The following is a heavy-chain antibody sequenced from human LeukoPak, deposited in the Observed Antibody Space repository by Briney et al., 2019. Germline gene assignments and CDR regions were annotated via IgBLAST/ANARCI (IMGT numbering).Heavy chain of an antibody. CDR1: GYTFTSYG. CDR3: ARDGSRRDIVVVPAASRDAFDI. J-gene: IGHJ3*02. CDR2: ISAYNGNT. Sequence: ASVKVSCKASGYTFTSYGISWVRQAPGQGLEWMGWISAYNGNTNYAQKLQGRVTMTTDTSTSTAYMELRSLRSDDTAVYYCARDGSRRDIVVVPAASRDAFDIWGQGTMVTVSS. D-gene: IGHD2-2*01. V-gene: IGHV1-18*01.